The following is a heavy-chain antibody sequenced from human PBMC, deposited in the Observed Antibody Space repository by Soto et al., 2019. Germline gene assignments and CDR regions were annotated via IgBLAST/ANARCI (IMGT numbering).Heavy chain of an antibody. CDR1: GFTFSSYW. CDR2: IKQDGSEK. J-gene: IGHJ3*02. CDR3: SRDTPTFAFDI. V-gene: IGHV3-7*01. Sequence: GGSLRLSCAASGFTFSSYWMSWVLQAPGKGLEWVANIKQDGSEKYYVDSVKGRFTISRDNAKNSLYLQMNSLRAVDTAVYYCSRDTPTFAFDIWGQGTMVTVSS.